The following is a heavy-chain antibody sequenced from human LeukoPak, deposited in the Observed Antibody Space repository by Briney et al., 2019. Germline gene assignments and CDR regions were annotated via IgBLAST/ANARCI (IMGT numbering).Heavy chain of an antibody. CDR2: IRQDGGEK. CDR1: GFTFTDYW. D-gene: IGHD6-13*01. CDR3: ARDGTAAGLYFDL. J-gene: IGHJ4*01. V-gene: IGHV3-7*01. Sequence: GSLRLSCAVSGFTFTDYWMNWVRQAPGKGLEWVASIRQDGGEKYYVDSVKGRFTISRDNTKNSLYLRMSALRAEDTAVYYCARDGTAAGLYFDLWGQGTLVTVSS.